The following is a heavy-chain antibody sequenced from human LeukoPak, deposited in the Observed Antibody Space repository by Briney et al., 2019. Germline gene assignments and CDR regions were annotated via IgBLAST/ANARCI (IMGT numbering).Heavy chain of an antibody. CDR1: GFTFDDYA. J-gene: IGHJ4*02. V-gene: IGHV3-43D*03. D-gene: IGHD2-15*01. CDR2: ISWDGGST. CDR3: AKGAKAGGSWAHLDY. Sequence: TGGSLRLSCAASGFTFDDYAMHWVRQAPGKGLEWVSLISWDGGSTYYADSVKGRFTISRDNSKNSLYLQMNSLRAEDTALYYCAKGAKAGGSWAHLDYWGQGTLVTVSS.